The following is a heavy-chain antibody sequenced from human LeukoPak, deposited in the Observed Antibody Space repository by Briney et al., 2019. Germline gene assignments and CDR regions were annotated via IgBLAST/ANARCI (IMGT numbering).Heavy chain of an antibody. CDR2: ISAYNGNT. CDR1: GYTFTSYG. V-gene: IGHV1-18*01. CDR3: ARGGSGYYDSSGYEDY. D-gene: IGHD3-22*01. Sequence: SVKVSCKASGYTFTSYGLSWVRQAPGQGLEWMGWISAYNGNTNYAQRLQGRVTMPTDTSTSTAYMELSSLRSDDTAVYYCARGGSGYYDSSGYEDYWGQGTLVTVSP. J-gene: IGHJ4*02.